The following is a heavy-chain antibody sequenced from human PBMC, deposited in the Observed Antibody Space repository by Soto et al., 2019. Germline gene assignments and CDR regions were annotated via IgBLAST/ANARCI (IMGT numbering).Heavy chain of an antibody. V-gene: IGHV4-31*03. CDR3: ARDMSIAAPRESWFDP. Sequence: SETLSLTCTVSGGSISSGGYYWSWIRQHPGKGLEWIGYIYYSGSTYYNPSLKSRVTISVDTSKNQFSLKLSSVTAADTAVYYRARDMSIAAPRESWFDPWGHGTLVTVSS. D-gene: IGHD6-6*01. CDR2: IYYSGST. J-gene: IGHJ5*02. CDR1: GGSISSGGYY.